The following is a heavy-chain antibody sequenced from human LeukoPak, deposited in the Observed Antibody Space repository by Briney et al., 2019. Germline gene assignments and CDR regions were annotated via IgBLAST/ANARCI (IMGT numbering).Heavy chain of an antibody. CDR3: AGSWYYYYYYMDV. D-gene: IGHD6-13*01. CDR2: INPSGGST. Sequence: ASVKVSCKASGYTFTSYYMHWVRQAPGQGLEWMGTINPSGGSTSYAQKFQGRVTMTRDMSTSTVYMELSSLRSEDTAVYYCAGSWYYYYYYMDVWGKGTTVTVSS. V-gene: IGHV1-46*01. CDR1: GYTFTSYY. J-gene: IGHJ6*03.